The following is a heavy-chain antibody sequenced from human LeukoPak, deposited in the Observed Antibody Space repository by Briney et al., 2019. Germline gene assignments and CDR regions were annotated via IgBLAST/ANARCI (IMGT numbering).Heavy chain of an antibody. D-gene: IGHD5-12*01. Sequence: PGGSLRLSCAASGFIFSDYYMSWIRQVPGKGLEWVSYISSTSSYTNYADSVKGRFTISRDNAKNSLYLQMNSLRAEDTAVYYCARGPPGYSGYDQGSFDYWGQGTLVTVSS. CDR1: GFIFSDYY. CDR2: ISSTSSYT. CDR3: ARGPPGYSGYDQGSFDY. J-gene: IGHJ4*02. V-gene: IGHV3-11*06.